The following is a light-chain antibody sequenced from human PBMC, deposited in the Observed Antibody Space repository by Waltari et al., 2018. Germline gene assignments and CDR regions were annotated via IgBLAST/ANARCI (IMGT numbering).Light chain of an antibody. CDR1: QSVTRA. CDR2: GAA. V-gene: IGKV3-20*01. Sequence: EIVLTQSPGTLSLSTRESATLSCRTSQSVTRALAWNQQKPGQAPRLLIDGAANRATGIPDRFSGSGSGTDFSLTVSSLEPEDFAVYYCQHYLRLPVTFGQGTKVEVK. CDR3: QHYLRLPVT. J-gene: IGKJ1*01.